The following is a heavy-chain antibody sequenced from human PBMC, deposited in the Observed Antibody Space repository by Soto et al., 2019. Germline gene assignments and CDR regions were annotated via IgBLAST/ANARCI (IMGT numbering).Heavy chain of an antibody. J-gene: IGHJ5*02. CDR3: ARVPTVSTYINWFDP. V-gene: IGHV4-30-4*08. D-gene: IGHD4-17*01. CDR2: IYHSGGT. CDR1: GGSIISGDYY. Sequence: TSETLSLTCTVSGGSIISGDYYWSWIRQPPGKGLEWIGYIYHSGGTYYNPSLKSRVTISVDRSKNQFSLKLSSVTAADTAVYYCARVPTVSTYINWFDPWGQGTLVTVSS.